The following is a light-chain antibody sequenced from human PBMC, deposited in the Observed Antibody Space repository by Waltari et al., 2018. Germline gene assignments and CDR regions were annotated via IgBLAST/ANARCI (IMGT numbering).Light chain of an antibody. V-gene: IGLV1-51*02. J-gene: IGLJ7*01. CDR2: EHS. CDR1: SSHIGNNY. CDR3: GTWDSSLSGAV. Sequence: QSVLTQPPSVSAAPGQRVTISCSGGSSHIGNNYVSWYRQFPGPAPKLLIYEHSERPSGMPGRFSGSKSGTSATLDITGLQAGDEADYYCGTWDSSLSGAVFGGGTHLTVL.